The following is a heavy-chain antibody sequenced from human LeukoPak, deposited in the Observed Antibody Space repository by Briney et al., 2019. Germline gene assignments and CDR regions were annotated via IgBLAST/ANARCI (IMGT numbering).Heavy chain of an antibody. D-gene: IGHD3-10*01. V-gene: IGHV3-74*01. CDR3: ARSYYYGSGPDY. CDR1: GFTFSSYW. CDR2: INSDGSST. J-gene: IGHJ4*02. Sequence: GGSLRLSCAASGFTFSSYWMSWVRQAPGKGLVWVSRINSDGSSTSYADSVKGRFTISRDNAKNTLYLQMNSLRAEDTAVYYCARSYYYGSGPDYWGQGTLVTVSS.